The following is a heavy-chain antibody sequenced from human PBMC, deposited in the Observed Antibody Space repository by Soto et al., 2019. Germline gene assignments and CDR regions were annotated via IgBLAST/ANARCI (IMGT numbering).Heavy chain of an antibody. D-gene: IGHD3-3*01. CDR3: ARDPSNPLDFWSGYYEGHWFDP. CDR1: GFTFSDYY. Sequence: PGGSMRLSCAASGFTFSDYYMSWIRQAPGKGLEWVSYISSSGSTIYYADSVKGRFTISRDNAKNSLYLQVNSLRAEDTAVYYCARDPSNPLDFWSGYYEGHWFDPWGQGTLVTVSS. J-gene: IGHJ5*02. V-gene: IGHV3-11*01. CDR2: ISSSGSTI.